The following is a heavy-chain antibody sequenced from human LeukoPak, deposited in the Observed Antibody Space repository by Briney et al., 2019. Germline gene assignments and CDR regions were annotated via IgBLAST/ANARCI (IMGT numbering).Heavy chain of an antibody. CDR3: TRSPYLHYYFYMDV. D-gene: IGHD5/OR15-5a*01. V-gene: IGHV3-49*03. CDR2: IRSKDYGGTT. CDR1: GFTFGDYA. Sequence: PGRSLRLSCRASGFTFGDYAMSWFRQAPGKGLEWVGFIRSKDYGGTTDYAASVKGRFTISRDDSKSIAYLQMNSLKTEDTAVYYCTRSPYLHYYFYMDVWGKGTTVTVSS. J-gene: IGHJ6*03.